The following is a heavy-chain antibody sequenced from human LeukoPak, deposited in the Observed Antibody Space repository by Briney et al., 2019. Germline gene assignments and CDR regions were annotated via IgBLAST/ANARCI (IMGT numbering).Heavy chain of an antibody. CDR2: ISWDGGST. CDR3: AKALSLYYYYMDV. J-gene: IGHJ6*03. Sequence: QSGGSLXLSCAASGFTFSSYAMSWVRQAPGKGLEWVSAISWDGGSTYYADSVKGRFTISRDNSKNSLYLQMNSLRTEDTALYYCAKALSLYYYYMDVWGKGTTVTVSS. V-gene: IGHV3-43*02. CDR1: GFTFSSYA.